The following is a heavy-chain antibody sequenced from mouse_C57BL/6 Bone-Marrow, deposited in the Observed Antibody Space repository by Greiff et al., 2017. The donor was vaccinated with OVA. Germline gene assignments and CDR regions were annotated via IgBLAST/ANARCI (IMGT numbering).Heavy chain of an antibody. CDR2: ISNLAYSI. J-gene: IGHJ4*01. V-gene: IGHV5-15*01. CDR1: GFTFSDYG. Sequence: EVKVVESGGGLVQPGGSLKLSCAASGFTFSDYGMAWVRQAPRKGPEWVAFISNLAYSIYYADTVTGRFTISRENAKNTLYLEMSSLRSEDTAMYYCARHGYYYGGAMDYWGQGTSVTVSS. CDR3: ARHGYYYGGAMDY. D-gene: IGHD1-1*01.